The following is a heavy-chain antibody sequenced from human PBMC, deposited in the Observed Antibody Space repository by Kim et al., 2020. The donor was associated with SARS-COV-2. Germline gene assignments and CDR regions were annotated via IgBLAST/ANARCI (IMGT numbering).Heavy chain of an antibody. J-gene: IGHJ3*02. V-gene: IGHV4-39*01. CDR2: IYYSGTT. D-gene: IGHD4-17*01. Sequence: SETLSLTCSVSGGSISSSSYHWGWIRQPPGKGLEWIGSIYYSGTTYYNPSLKSRVTISVDTSKNQFSLRLNSETAADTAVYYCARARDYGDHALSAAMIFDNWGQGTIVTVSS. CDR3: ARARDYGDHALSAAMIFDN. CDR1: GGSISSSSYH.